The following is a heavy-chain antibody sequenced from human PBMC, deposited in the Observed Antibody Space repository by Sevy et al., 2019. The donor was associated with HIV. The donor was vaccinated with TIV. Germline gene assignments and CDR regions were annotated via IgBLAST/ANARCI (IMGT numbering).Heavy chain of an antibody. Sequence: GGSLRLSCAASGFTFSSYGMHWVRRAPGKGLEWVALTWYDGSTKFYAYSVKGRFTISRDNSKNILSLQMNRLRADDTAVYYCARVRSIYVDTTHYYAMDVWGQGTTVTVSS. CDR2: TWYDGSTK. CDR1: GFTFSSYG. J-gene: IGHJ6*02. CDR3: ARVRSIYVDTTHYYAMDV. D-gene: IGHD5-18*01. V-gene: IGHV3-33*01.